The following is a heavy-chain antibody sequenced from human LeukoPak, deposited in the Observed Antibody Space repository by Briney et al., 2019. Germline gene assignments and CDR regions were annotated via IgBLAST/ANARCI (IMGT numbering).Heavy chain of an antibody. J-gene: IGHJ6*02. CDR2: IYSGGST. CDR1: GFTVSSNY. V-gene: IGHV3-66*01. Sequence: GGSPGLSCAASGFTVSSNYMSWVRQAPGKGLEWVSVIYSGGSTYYADSVKGRFTITRDNSKNTLYLQMNSLRAEDTAVYYCARERGHHYGMDVWGQGTTVTVSS. CDR3: ARERGHHYGMDV.